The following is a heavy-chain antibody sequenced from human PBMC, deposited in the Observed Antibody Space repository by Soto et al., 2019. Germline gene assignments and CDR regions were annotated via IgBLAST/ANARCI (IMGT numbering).Heavy chain of an antibody. CDR2: IYYSGST. CDR1: GGSISSYY. Sequence: SETLSLTCTVSGGSISSYYWTWIRQPPGKGLEWIGYIYYSGSTNYNPSLKSRVTISVDTSKNQFSLKLSSVTAADTAVYYCAREESARAFDIWGQGTMVTVSS. D-gene: IGHD6-6*01. J-gene: IGHJ3*02. V-gene: IGHV4-59*01. CDR3: AREESARAFDI.